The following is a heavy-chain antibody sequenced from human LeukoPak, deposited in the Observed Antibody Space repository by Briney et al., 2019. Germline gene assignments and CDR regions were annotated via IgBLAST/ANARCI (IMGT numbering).Heavy chain of an antibody. J-gene: IGHJ6*03. V-gene: IGHV3-23*01. D-gene: IGHD2-15*01. Sequence: GGSLRLSCAASGFTFNNHAMSWVRQAPGRGLEWVSAISGSGGNTYYADFVEGRFTISRDNSKNTLYLQMDRLRVEDSAVYYCARAVGHHMDVWGKGTTVTVSS. CDR2: ISGSGGNT. CDR3: ARAVGHHMDV. CDR1: GFTFNNHA.